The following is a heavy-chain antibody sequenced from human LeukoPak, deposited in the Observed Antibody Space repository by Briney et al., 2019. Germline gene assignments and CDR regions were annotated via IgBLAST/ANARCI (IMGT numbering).Heavy chain of an antibody. CDR2: IYYSGST. Sequence: KSSETLSLTCTASGGSISSSSYSWGWIRQPPGKGLEWIGSIYYSGSTYYNPSLKSRVTISVDTSKNQFSLKLSSVTAADTAVYYCARQEAPVAGYNWFDPWGQGTLVTVSS. V-gene: IGHV4-39*01. D-gene: IGHD6-19*01. J-gene: IGHJ5*02. CDR3: ARQEAPVAGYNWFDP. CDR1: GGSISSSSYS.